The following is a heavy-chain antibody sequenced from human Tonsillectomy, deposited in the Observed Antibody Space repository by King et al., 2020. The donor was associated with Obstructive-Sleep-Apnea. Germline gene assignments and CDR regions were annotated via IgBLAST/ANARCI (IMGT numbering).Heavy chain of an antibody. D-gene: IGHD1-1*01. CDR2: IIPIFGTA. V-gene: IGHV1-69*12. CDR1: GGTFSSYA. Sequence: QLVQSGAEVKKPGSSVKVSCKASGGTFSSYAISWVRQAPGQGLEWMGGIIPIFGTANYAQKFQGRVTITADESTSTAYMELSSLRSEDTAVYYCARGALERRPDYYYGMDVWGQGTTFTVSS. J-gene: IGHJ6*02. CDR3: ARGALERRPDYYYGMDV.